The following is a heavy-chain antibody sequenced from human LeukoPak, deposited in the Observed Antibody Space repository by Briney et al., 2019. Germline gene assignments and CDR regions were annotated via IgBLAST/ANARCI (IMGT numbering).Heavy chain of an antibody. CDR3: ARDDNYGIFVNVDY. J-gene: IGHJ4*02. CDR1: GYSENFYG. CDR2: ISAQHGQT. Sequence: ASVKVSCKTSGYSENFYGITWVRQVAGQGLEWMGWISAQHGQTEYAPNSQDRVTMTTDTYTNTAYMELRSLRSDDTAVYYCARDDNYGIFVNVDYWGQGTLVTVSS. V-gene: IGHV1-18*01. D-gene: IGHD4-11*01.